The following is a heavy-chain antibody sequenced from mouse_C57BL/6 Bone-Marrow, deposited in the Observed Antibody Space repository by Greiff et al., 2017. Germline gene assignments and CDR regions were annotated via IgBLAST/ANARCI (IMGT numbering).Heavy chain of an antibody. CDR2: IDPSDSYT. V-gene: IGHV1-69*01. CDR1: GYTFTSYW. Sequence: QVQLQQPGAELVMPGASVKLSCKASGYTFTSYWMHWVKQRPGQGLEWIGEIDPSDSYTNYNQQFKGKSTLTVDKSSSTAYMQLSSLTSEDSAVYYCAREEFITTVVAPYYYAMDYWGQGTSVTVSS. CDR3: AREEFITTVVAPYYYAMDY. J-gene: IGHJ4*01. D-gene: IGHD1-1*01.